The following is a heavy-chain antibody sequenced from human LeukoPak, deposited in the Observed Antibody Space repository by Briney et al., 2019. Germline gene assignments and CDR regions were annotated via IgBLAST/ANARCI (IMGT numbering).Heavy chain of an antibody. V-gene: IGHV4-34*01. CDR1: GGSFSGYY. CDR3: ARAPIVVVPAATTQRYYMDV. CDR2: INHSGST. Sequence: KPSETLSLTCAVYGGSFSGYYWSWIRQPPGKGLEWIGEINHSGSTNYNPSLKSRVTISVDTSKNQFSLKLSSVTAADTAVYYCARAPIVVVPAATTQRYYMDVWGKGTTVTVSS. J-gene: IGHJ6*03. D-gene: IGHD2-2*01.